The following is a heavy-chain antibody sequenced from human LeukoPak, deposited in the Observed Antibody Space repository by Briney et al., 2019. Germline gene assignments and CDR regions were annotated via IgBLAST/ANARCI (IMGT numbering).Heavy chain of an antibody. CDR1: GYSFKTYG. V-gene: IGHV1-18*01. CDR2: ISPYNGNT. D-gene: IGHD1-26*01. CDR3: AIIDLSSGFDY. J-gene: IGHJ4*02. Sequence: ASVKVSCKTFGYSFKTYGIDWLRQAPGQGLEWMGWISPYNGNTQYAEQFQGRFALTTDTSTSTVYMELWSLRSDDTAIYYCAIIDLSSGFDYWGQGTPVTVSS.